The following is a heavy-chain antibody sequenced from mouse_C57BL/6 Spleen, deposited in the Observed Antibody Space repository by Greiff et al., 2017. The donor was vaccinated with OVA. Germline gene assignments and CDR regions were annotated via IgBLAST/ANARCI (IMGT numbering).Heavy chain of an antibody. Sequence: EVQLQQSGPDLVQPGDSVKMSCKATGYEFTDHNMSWVHQSHGKSLEWMGSINTNNGGTSYNQKFKGKVTMTINKSCSTLYMEIRSLTSEETAVYYCARAGTYWYFDVWGTGTTVTVSS. V-gene: IGHV1-22*01. CDR2: INTNNGGT. J-gene: IGHJ1*03. D-gene: IGHD3-3*01. CDR3: ARAGTYWYFDV. CDR1: GYEFTDHN.